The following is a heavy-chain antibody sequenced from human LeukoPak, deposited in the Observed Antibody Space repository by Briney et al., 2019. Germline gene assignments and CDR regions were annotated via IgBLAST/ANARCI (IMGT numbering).Heavy chain of an antibody. CDR2: ISGSGGST. V-gene: IGHV3-23*01. Sequence: GGSLRLSCAASGFTFSNHAMSWVRQAPGKGLEWVSAISGSGGSTYYADSVKGRFTISRDNSKNTLSLQMSSLRAEDTAVYYCARDLRFDPWGQGTLVTVSS. D-gene: IGHD5/OR15-5a*01. CDR3: ARDLRFDP. J-gene: IGHJ5*02. CDR1: GFTFSNHA.